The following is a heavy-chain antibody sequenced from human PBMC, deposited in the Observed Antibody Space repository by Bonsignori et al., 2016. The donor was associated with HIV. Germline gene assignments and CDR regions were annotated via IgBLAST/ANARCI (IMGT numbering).Heavy chain of an antibody. V-gene: IGHV4-59*01. CDR3: ARDSSGWSYFDY. CDR2: IYYSGST. J-gene: IGHJ4*02. Sequence: WIRQPPGKGLEWIGYIYYSGSTNYNPSLKSRVTISVDTSKNQFSLKLSSVTAADTAVYFCARDSSGWSYFDYWGPGEPWSPSPQ. D-gene: IGHD6-19*01.